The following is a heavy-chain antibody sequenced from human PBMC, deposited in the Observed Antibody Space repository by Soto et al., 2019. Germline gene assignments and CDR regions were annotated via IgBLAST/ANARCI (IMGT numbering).Heavy chain of an antibody. CDR3: ARRYDSSGYYYTDY. V-gene: IGHV3-33*01. Sequence: GGSLRLSCAASGFTFSSYGMHWVRQVPGKGLEWVAVIWYDGSNKYYADSVKGRFTISRDNSKNTLYLQMNSLRAEDTAVYYCARRYDSSGYYYTDYWGQGTLVTVSS. CDR1: GFTFSSYG. J-gene: IGHJ4*02. CDR2: IWYDGSNK. D-gene: IGHD3-22*01.